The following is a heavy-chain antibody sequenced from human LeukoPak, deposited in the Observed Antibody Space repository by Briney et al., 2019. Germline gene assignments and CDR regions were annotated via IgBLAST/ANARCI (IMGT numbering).Heavy chain of an antibody. CDR3: ARHASSGWYGYFDY. D-gene: IGHD6-19*01. Sequence: SETLSLTCAVYGGSFSGYYWSWIRQPPGKGLEWIGEINHSGSTNYNPSLKSRVTISVDTSKNQFSLKLSSVTAADTAVYYCARHASSGWYGYFDYWGQGTLVTVSS. CDR1: GGSFSGYY. CDR2: INHSGST. J-gene: IGHJ4*02. V-gene: IGHV4-34*01.